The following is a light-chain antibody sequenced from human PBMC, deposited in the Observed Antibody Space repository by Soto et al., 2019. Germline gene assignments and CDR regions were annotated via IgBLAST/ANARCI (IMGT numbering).Light chain of an antibody. J-gene: IGLJ1*01. Sequence: HSALTQPASVSGSPGQSITISCTGTSSVVGGYNYVSWYQQYPGKAPKLMIYDVSNRPSGVSNRFSGSKSGNSASLTISGLQAEDEADYYCSSYTSTSTYVFGTGTKVTV. CDR1: SSVVGGYNY. CDR3: SSYTSTSTYV. CDR2: DVS. V-gene: IGLV2-14*01.